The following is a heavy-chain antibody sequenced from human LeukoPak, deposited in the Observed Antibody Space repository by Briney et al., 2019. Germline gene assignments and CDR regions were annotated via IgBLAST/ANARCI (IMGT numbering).Heavy chain of an antibody. D-gene: IGHD5-18*01. CDR3: ASGQLWPYFDY. CDR2: ISSSGSTI. CDR1: GFTFSSYE. J-gene: IGHJ4*02. V-gene: IGHV3-48*03. Sequence: GGSLRLSCAASGFTFSSYEMNWVRQAPGKGLEWVSYISSSGSTIYYADSVKGRFTISRDNAKNSLYLQMNSLRAEDTAVYYCASGQLWPYFDYWGQGTLVTVSA.